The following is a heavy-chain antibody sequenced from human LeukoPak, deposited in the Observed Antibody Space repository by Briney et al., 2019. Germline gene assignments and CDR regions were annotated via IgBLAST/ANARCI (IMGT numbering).Heavy chain of an antibody. CDR3: ARVYAAAPFYYFDY. CDR2: IYHSGST. D-gene: IGHD2-15*01. Sequence: PSETLSLTCAVSGGSISSGGYSWSWIRQPPGKGLEWIGYIYHSGSTYYNPSLESRVTISVDRSKNQFSLKLSSVTAADTAVYYCARVYAAAPFYYFDYWGQGTLVTVSS. J-gene: IGHJ4*02. V-gene: IGHV4-30-2*01. CDR1: GGSISSGGYS.